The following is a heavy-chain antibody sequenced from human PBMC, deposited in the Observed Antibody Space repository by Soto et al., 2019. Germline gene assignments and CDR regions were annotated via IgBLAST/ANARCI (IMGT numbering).Heavy chain of an antibody. CDR2: INHSGST. Sequence: SETLSLTCAVYGGSFSGYYWSWIRQPPGKGLEWIGEINHSGSTNYNPSLKSRVTISVDTSKNQFSLKLSSVTAGDTAVYYCARLRSIAARPRSGNWFEPWGQGTLVTVSS. CDR3: ARLRSIAARPRSGNWFEP. J-gene: IGHJ5*02. D-gene: IGHD6-6*01. CDR1: GGSFSGYY. V-gene: IGHV4-34*01.